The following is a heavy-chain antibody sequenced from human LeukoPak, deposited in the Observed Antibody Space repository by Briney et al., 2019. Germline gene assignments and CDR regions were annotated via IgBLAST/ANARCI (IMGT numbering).Heavy chain of an antibody. V-gene: IGHV3-48*03. CDR2: ISSSGTTI. Sequence: GGSLRLSCAASGFTFSNYEMNWVRQAPGKGLEWVSYISSSGTTIYYADSVKGRFTISRDNAKNSLCLQMNSLRAEDTAVYYCATPWDYGARWGQGTLVTVSS. CDR3: ATPWDYGAR. CDR1: GFTFSNYE. D-gene: IGHD4-17*01. J-gene: IGHJ4*02.